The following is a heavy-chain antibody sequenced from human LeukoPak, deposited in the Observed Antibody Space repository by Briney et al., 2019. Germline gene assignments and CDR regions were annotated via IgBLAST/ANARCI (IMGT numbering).Heavy chain of an antibody. J-gene: IGHJ5*02. CDR3: ARAGYCSSTSCYWEYNWFDP. D-gene: IGHD2-2*01. CDR2: ISAYNGNT. Sequence: ASVKVSCKASGYTFTSYGISWVRQAPGQGLEWMGWISAYNGNTNYAQKLQGRVTMTTDTSTSTAYMELRSLRSDDTAVYYCARAGYCSSTSCYWEYNWFDPWGQGTLVTVSS. CDR1: GYTFTSYG. V-gene: IGHV1-18*01.